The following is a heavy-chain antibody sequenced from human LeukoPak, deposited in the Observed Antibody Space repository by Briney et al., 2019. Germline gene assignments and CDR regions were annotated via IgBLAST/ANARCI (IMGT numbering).Heavy chain of an antibody. V-gene: IGHV3-11*06. CDR2: ISSSSSYT. CDR3: ARDPPYCSGGSCYSVYYFDY. CDR1: GFTFSDYY. J-gene: IGHJ4*02. D-gene: IGHD2-15*01. Sequence: GGSLRLSCAASGFTFSDYYMSWIRQAPGKGLEWVSYISSSSSYTNYADSVKGRFTISRDNAKNSLYLQMNSLRAEDTAVCYCARDPPYCSGGSCYSVYYFDYWGQGTLVTVSS.